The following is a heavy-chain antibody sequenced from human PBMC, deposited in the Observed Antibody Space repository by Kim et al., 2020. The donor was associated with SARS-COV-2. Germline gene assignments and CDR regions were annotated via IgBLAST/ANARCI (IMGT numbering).Heavy chain of an antibody. V-gene: IGHV4-31*03. D-gene: IGHD5-12*01. CDR1: GGSISSGGYY. J-gene: IGHJ2*01. CDR3: ARAPRADYSGYEYWYFDL. CDR2: IYYSGST. Sequence: SETLSLTCTVSGGSISSGGYYWSWIRQHPGKGLEWIGYIYYSGSTYYNPSLKSRVTISVDTSKNQFSLKLSSVTAADTAVYYCARAPRADYSGYEYWYFDLWGRGTLVTVSS.